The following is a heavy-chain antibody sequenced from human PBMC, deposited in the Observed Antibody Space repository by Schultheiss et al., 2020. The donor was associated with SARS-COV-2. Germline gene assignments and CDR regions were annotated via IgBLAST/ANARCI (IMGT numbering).Heavy chain of an antibody. Sequence: SETLSLTCTVSGGSISSYYWSWIRQPPGKGLEWIGYIYYSGSTYYNPSLKSRVTISVDTSKNQFSLKLSSVTAADTAVYYCARDSTDFWSGGPTGYMDVWGKGTTVTVSS. D-gene: IGHD3-3*01. CDR2: IYYSGST. V-gene: IGHV4-59*01. CDR3: ARDSTDFWSGGPTGYMDV. CDR1: GGSISSYY. J-gene: IGHJ6*03.